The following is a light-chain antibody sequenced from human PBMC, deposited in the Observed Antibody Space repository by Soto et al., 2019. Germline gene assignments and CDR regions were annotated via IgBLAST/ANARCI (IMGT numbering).Light chain of an antibody. CDR2: WAS. CDR3: HQYYSTPWT. Sequence: DIVMTQSPDSLAVSLGERATLNCKSSQSVLYSSNNKNYLAWYQHKPGQPPKLLIYWASTRESGVPDRFSGSGSGTDFTRTISSLQAEDVAVYYCHQYYSTPWTFGQGTKVEIK. CDR1: QSVLYSSNNKNY. V-gene: IGKV4-1*01. J-gene: IGKJ1*01.